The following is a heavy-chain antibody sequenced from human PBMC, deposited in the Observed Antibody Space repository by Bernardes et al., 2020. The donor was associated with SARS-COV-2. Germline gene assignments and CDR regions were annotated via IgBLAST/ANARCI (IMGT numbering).Heavy chain of an antibody. CDR1: GGSISSYY. CDR3: ARHHPGFLEWTNWFDP. CDR2: IYYSGST. J-gene: IGHJ5*02. Sequence: SETLSLTCTVSGGSISSYYWGWIRQPPGKGLEWIGSIYYSGSTYYNPSLKSRVTISVDTSKNQFSLKLSSVTAADTAVYYCARHHPGFLEWTNWFDPWGQGTLVTVSS. V-gene: IGHV4-39*01. D-gene: IGHD3-3*01.